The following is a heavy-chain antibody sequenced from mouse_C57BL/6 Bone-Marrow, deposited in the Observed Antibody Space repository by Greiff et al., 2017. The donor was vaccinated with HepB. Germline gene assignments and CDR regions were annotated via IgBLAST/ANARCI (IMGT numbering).Heavy chain of an antibody. CDR3: ARGPYYGSSFHWYFDV. CDR1: GFTFSDYY. J-gene: IGHJ1*03. Sequence: EVKLVESEGGLVQPGRSMKLSCTASGFTFSDYYMAWVRQVPEKGLEWVANINYDGSSTYYLDSLKSRFIISRDNAKNILYLQMSSLKSEDTATYYCARGPYYGSSFHWYFDVWGTGTTVTVSS. V-gene: IGHV5-16*01. CDR2: INYDGSST. D-gene: IGHD1-1*01.